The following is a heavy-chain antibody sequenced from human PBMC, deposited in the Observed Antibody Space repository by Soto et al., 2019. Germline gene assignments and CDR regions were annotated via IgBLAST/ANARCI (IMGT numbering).Heavy chain of an antibody. CDR3: ARPYYDTTGYGLDP. Sequence: SETLSLTCTVSGGSISSYYWSWIRQPPGKGLEWIAYIHYTGSSNSNPSLESRVTMSMDTSKNQFFLRLSSVTTADTAVYYCARPYYDTTGYGLDPWGQGTLVPVSS. J-gene: IGHJ5*02. D-gene: IGHD3-22*01. CDR1: GGSISSYY. V-gene: IGHV4-59*01. CDR2: IHYTGSS.